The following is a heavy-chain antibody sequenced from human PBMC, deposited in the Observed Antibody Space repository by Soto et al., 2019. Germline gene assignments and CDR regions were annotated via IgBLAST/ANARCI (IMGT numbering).Heavy chain of an antibody. CDR1: GYTFNFYG. CDR2: ISGFNGNT. D-gene: IGHD3-16*01. CDR3: ARIGVSSGHESPDFDS. V-gene: IGHV1-18*01. J-gene: IGHJ4*02. Sequence: QVQLVQSGAEVKKPGASVKVSCKASGYTFNFYGITWVRQAPGQGLEWMGWISGFNGNTNYAADLQGRVTMTTDTPTSTAYMELRGLRSVDTAVYYCARIGVSSGHESPDFDSWGQGTLVTVSS.